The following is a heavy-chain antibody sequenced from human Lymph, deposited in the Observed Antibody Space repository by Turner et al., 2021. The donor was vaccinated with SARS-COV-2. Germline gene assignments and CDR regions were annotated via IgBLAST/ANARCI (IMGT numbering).Heavy chain of an antibody. Sequence: EVQLVESGGGLVVHGGALRLSCAASGVIFSSYEMNWVRQAPGKGLEWVSYISRSGSTMYYAGSVKCRFTISRDNAKNSLYLQMSSLGAEDTAVYYCARDTVGATHAFDIWGQGTMVTVSS. D-gene: IGHD1-26*01. CDR1: GVIFSSYE. CDR3: ARDTVGATHAFDI. V-gene: IGHV3-48*03. J-gene: IGHJ3*02. CDR2: ISRSGSTM.